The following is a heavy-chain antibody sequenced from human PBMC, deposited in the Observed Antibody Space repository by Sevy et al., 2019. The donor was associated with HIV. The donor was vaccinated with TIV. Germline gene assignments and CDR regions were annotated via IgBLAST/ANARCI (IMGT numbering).Heavy chain of an antibody. CDR1: GYTFTNYR. V-gene: IGHV1-18*01. CDR3: ARAYCSGGRCYSLAY. CDR2: ISPHNGDT. D-gene: IGHD2-15*01. Sequence: ASVKVSCKASGYTFTNYRLYWVRQAPGRGLESMGWISPHNGDTTYAQKFQGRVTMVTDTSTDTAYMDLRSLRSDDTALYYCARAYCSGGRCYSLAYCGQGTLVTVSS. J-gene: IGHJ4*02.